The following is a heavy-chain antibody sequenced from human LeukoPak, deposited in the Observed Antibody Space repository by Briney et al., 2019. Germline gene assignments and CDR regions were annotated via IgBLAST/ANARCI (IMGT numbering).Heavy chain of an antibody. CDR3: AKDLNYYGSGSYYFPSPNYYGMDV. D-gene: IGHD3-10*01. CDR1: GFTFSSYG. CDR2: ISYDGSNK. V-gene: IGHV3-30*18. Sequence: GGSLRLSCAASGFTFSSYGMYWVRQAPGKGLEWVAVISYDGSNKYYADSVKGRFTISRDNSKNTLYLQMNSLRAEDTAVYYCAKDLNYYGSGSYYFPSPNYYGMDVWGQGTTVTVSS. J-gene: IGHJ6*02.